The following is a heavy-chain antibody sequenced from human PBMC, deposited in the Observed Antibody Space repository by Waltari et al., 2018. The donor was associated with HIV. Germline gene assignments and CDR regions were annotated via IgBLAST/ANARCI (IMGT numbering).Heavy chain of an antibody. Sequence: QVQLVQSGAEVKKPGASVKVACKDSGYTCTSYAMHWVRQAPGQRLEWMGWINAGNGNTKYSQKFQGRVTITRDTSASTAYMELSSLRSEDTAVYYCARRPAAKNFDYWGQGTLVTVSS. V-gene: IGHV1-3*01. CDR1: GYTCTSYA. CDR3: ARRPAAKNFDY. D-gene: IGHD2-2*01. CDR2: INAGNGNT. J-gene: IGHJ4*02.